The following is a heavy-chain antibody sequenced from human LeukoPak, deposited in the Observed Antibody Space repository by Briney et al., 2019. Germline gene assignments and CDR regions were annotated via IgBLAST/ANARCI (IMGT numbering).Heavy chain of an antibody. Sequence: GSLRLSCAASGLTFSDYYMSWIRQAPGKGLEWVSYISSSGSTIYYADSVKGRFTISRDNAKNSLYLQMNSLRAEDTAVYYCASPGIAAAGTGSNWFDPWGQGTLVTVSS. D-gene: IGHD6-13*01. CDR3: ASPGIAAAGTGSNWFDP. J-gene: IGHJ5*02. V-gene: IGHV3-11*01. CDR1: GLTFSDYY. CDR2: ISSSGSTI.